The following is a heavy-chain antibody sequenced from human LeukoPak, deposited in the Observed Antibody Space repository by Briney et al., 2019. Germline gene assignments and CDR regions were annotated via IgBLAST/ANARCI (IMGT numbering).Heavy chain of an antibody. D-gene: IGHD3-22*01. CDR1: GGSISSPSYS. V-gene: IGHV4-61*01. Sequence: SETLSLTCTVSGGSISSPSYSWSWIRQPPGKGLEWIGYIYYSGSTNYNPSLKSRVTISVDTSKNQFSLKLSSVTAADTAVYYCARDVWYYDSSGYYKLGWFDPWGQGTLVTVSS. CDR3: ARDVWYYDSSGYYKLGWFDP. J-gene: IGHJ5*02. CDR2: IYYSGST.